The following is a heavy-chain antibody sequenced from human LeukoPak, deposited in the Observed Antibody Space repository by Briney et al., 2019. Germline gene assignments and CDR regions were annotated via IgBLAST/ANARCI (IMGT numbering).Heavy chain of an antibody. CDR2: ISSSSSYI. V-gene: IGHV3-21*01. CDR1: GFTFSSYS. Sequence: GGSLRLSCAASGFTFSSYSMNWVRQAPGKGLEWVSSISSSSSYIYYADSVKGRFTISRDNAKNSLYLQMNSLRAEDTAVYYCARKNSGGSGIDYWGQGTLVTVSS. CDR3: ARKNSGGSGIDY. J-gene: IGHJ4*02. D-gene: IGHD3-10*01.